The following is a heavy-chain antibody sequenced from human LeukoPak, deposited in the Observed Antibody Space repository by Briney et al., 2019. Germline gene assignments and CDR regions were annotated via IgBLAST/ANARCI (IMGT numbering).Heavy chain of an antibody. CDR3: ARIRGRSYGYEYYFDY. J-gene: IGHJ4*02. V-gene: IGHV1-46*01. CDR2: INPSGGST. Sequence: ASVKVSCMASGYTFTSYYMHWVRQAPGQGLEWMGIINPSGGSTSYAQKFQGRVTMTRDTSTSTVYMELSSLRSEDTAVYYCARIRGRSYGYEYYFDYWGQGTLVTVSS. D-gene: IGHD5-18*01. CDR1: GYTFTSYY.